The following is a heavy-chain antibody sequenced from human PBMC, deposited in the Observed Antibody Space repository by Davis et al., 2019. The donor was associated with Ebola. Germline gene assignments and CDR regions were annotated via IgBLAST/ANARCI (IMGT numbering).Heavy chain of an antibody. V-gene: IGHV4-39*01. J-gene: IGHJ6*02. CDR1: GGSISSRSYY. CDR2: IYYSGST. Sequence: SETLSLTCTVSGGSISSRSYYWGWIRQPPGKGLEWIGSIYYSGSTYYNPSLKSRVTISVDTSKNQFSLKLSSVTAADTAVYYCARLGWDYDFWSGYYTDYYYYGMDVWGQGTTVTVSS. D-gene: IGHD3-3*01. CDR3: ARLGWDYDFWSGYYTDYYYYGMDV.